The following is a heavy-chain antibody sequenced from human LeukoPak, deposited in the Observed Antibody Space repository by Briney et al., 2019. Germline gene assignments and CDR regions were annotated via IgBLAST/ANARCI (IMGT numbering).Heavy chain of an antibody. V-gene: IGHV4-34*01. Sequence: SETLSLTCAVYGGSFSGYYWSWIRQPPGKGLEWIGEINHSGSTNYNPSLKSRVTISVDTSKNQFSLKLSSVTAADTAVYYCASIAARGAWGQGTLVTVSS. J-gene: IGHJ5*02. CDR1: GGSFSGYY. CDR3: ASIAARGA. CDR2: INHSGST. D-gene: IGHD6-6*01.